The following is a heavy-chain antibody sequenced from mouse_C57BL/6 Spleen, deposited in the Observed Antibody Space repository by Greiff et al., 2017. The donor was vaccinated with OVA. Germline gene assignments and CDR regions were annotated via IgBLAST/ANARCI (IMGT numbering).Heavy chain of an antibody. V-gene: IGHV1-42*01. CDR2: INPSTGGT. CDR3: ARLYFLGY. J-gene: IGHJ2*01. CDR1: GYSFTGYY. Sequence: VQLQQSGPELVKPGASVKISCKASGYSFTGYYMNWVKQSPETSLEWIGEINPSTGGTTYNQKFKATATLTVDNSSRNAYMPLMTLPSEASAVYYSARLYFLGYWGQGTTLTVSS.